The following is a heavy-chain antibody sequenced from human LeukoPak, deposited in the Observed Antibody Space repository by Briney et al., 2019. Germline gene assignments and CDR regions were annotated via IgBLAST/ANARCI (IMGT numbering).Heavy chain of an antibody. D-gene: IGHD1-1*01. Sequence: GGSLRLSCAASGFTFSTNSMNWVRQAPGKGLEWVSSISGSSTYKNYGDSVKGRFTVSSDNAKNSVYLQMSSLRAEDTAVYYCTRDYGGTEGVFDYWGQGSLLTVSS. CDR3: TRDYGGTEGVFDY. CDR2: ISGSSTYK. J-gene: IGHJ4*02. V-gene: IGHV3-21*01. CDR1: GFTFSTNS.